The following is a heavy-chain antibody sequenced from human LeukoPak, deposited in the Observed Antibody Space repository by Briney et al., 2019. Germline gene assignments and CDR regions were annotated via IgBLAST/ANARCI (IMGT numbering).Heavy chain of an antibody. Sequence: GGSLRLSCTASEFTFSSYWMSWVRQAPGKGLEWVANIKQDGGEKYYLDSVKGRFTVSRDNAKNSLYLQMSSLRAEDTAVYYCARVGARQILEYWGQGTLVTVSS. V-gene: IGHV3-7*01. CDR2: IKQDGGEK. J-gene: IGHJ4*02. CDR1: EFTFSSYW. CDR3: ARVGARQILEY. D-gene: IGHD4-17*01.